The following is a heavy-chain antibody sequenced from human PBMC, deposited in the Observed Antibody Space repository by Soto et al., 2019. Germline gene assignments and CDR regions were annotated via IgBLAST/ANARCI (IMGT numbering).Heavy chain of an antibody. J-gene: IGHJ6*02. V-gene: IGHV3-23*01. CDR1: GFTFSSYA. CDR3: AKVKGGYDFWSGSSGMDV. D-gene: IGHD3-3*01. Sequence: EVQLLESGGGLVQPGGSLRLSCAASGFTFSSYAMSWVRQAPGKGLEWVSAIRGSGGSTYYADSVTGRFTISRDNSKHQLYLKKNSQRAEEKAVYYCAKVKGGYDFWSGSSGMDVWGQGTTVTVSS. CDR2: IRGSGGST.